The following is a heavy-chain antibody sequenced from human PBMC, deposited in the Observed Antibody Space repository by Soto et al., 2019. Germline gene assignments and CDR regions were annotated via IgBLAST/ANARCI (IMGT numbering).Heavy chain of an antibody. V-gene: IGHV1-69*01. CDR2: IIPMFGTP. Sequence: QVQLEQSGAEVKKAGSSVKVSCKAFGGSVNSHAISWVRQAPGQGLEWMGGIIPMFGTPTYAQKFQAGVTISAEEATSTVYLDLSSLRSEDTAVYDCARSRNGAEFNDYGGNYHVFDIWGQGTMVTVSS. D-gene: IGHD4-17*01. CDR1: GGSVNSHA. CDR3: ARSRNGAEFNDYGGNYHVFDI. J-gene: IGHJ3*02.